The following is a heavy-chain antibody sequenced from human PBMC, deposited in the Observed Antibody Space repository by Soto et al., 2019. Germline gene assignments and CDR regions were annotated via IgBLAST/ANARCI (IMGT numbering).Heavy chain of an antibody. V-gene: IGHV4-59*01. Sequence: QVQLQESGPGLVKPSETLSLTCTVSGGSISSYYWSWIRQPRGKGLEWIGYIYYSGSTNYNPSLKSRVTISVDTSKNQFSLKLSSVTAADTAVYYCASYGSGSSPRFDPWGQGTLVTVSS. D-gene: IGHD3-10*01. CDR1: GGSISSYY. CDR2: IYYSGST. CDR3: ASYGSGSSPRFDP. J-gene: IGHJ5*02.